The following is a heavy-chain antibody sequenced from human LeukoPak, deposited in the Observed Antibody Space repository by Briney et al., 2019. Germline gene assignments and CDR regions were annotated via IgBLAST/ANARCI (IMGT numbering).Heavy chain of an antibody. CDR3: ARGFPFDYGSFWFDP. CDR2: INHSGST. CDR1: GGSFSGYY. D-gene: IGHD4-17*01. Sequence: PSETLSLTCAVYGGSFSGYYWSWIRQPPGKGLEWIGEINHSGSTNYNPSLKSRVTISIDTSKNQFSLKLSSVTAADTAVCYCARGFPFDYGSFWFDPWGQGTLVTVSS. J-gene: IGHJ5*02. V-gene: IGHV4-34*01.